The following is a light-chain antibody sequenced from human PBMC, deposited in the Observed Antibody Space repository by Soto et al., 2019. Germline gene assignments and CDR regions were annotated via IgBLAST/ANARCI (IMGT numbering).Light chain of an antibody. Sequence: QSALTQPASVSGSPGQSITISCTGTSNDVGGYNYVSWYQQHPGKAPKLVIYEVSHRPSGIPDRFSGSKSGNTASLTISGLQVEDEAEYYCSSYTTSSPYVFGPGTKVTVL. CDR1: SNDVGGYNY. CDR3: SSYTTSSPYV. V-gene: IGLV2-14*01. CDR2: EVS. J-gene: IGLJ1*01.